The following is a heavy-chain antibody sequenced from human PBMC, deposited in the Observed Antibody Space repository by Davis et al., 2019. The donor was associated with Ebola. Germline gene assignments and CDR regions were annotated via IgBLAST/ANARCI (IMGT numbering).Heavy chain of an antibody. Sequence: MPSETLSLTCAVYGGSFSDYYWSWIRQPPGKGLEWIGEINHSGSTNYNPSLKSRVTISVDTSKNQFSLKLSSVTAADTAVYYCARHGSYYYDSSGYYSHYFDYWGQGILVTVSS. CDR1: GGSFSDYY. D-gene: IGHD3-22*01. V-gene: IGHV4-34*01. J-gene: IGHJ4*02. CDR2: INHSGST. CDR3: ARHGSYYYDSSGYYSHYFDY.